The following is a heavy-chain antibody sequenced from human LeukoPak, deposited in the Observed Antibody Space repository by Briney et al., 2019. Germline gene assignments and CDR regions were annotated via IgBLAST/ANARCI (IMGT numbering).Heavy chain of an antibody. J-gene: IGHJ4*02. CDR1: GYTFTNFA. V-gene: IGHV1-3*02. D-gene: IGHD1-26*01. CDR2: SNAGNGDT. Sequence: ASVKVSCKASGYTFTNFAIHWGRQAPGQRLEWMGWSNAGNGDTKYSQEFQGRVTITRDTSASTAYMELSSLRSDDMAVYYCASPGSGSHYLFDFWGQGTLVTVSS. CDR3: ASPGSGSHYLFDF.